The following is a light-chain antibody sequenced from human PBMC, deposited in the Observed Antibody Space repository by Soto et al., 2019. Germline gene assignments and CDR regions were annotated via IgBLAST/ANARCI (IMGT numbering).Light chain of an antibody. J-gene: IGKJ3*01. CDR3: QQLNIVPPLFT. CDR2: GAS. CDR1: QGIRSY. V-gene: IGKV1-9*01. Sequence: IQWTKSQFFLSASVGDRVTITCRASQGIRSYLAWYQQRPGKAPELLIYGASTLRTGVASRFSGSGSGTDFTLTISSLQPEDFETCFCQQLNIVPPLFTFGPGTKVDIK.